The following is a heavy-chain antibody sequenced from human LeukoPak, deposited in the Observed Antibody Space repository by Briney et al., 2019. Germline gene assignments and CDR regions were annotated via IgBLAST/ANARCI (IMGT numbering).Heavy chain of an antibody. D-gene: IGHD6-6*01. CDR2: IWYDGSKK. Sequence: SGGSLRLSCAASGFNFSDYGIHWVRQAPGQGLEWVALIWYDGSKKYYADSVKGRFTISRDNTKNTLYLQLNSLRADDTAVYYCARAHSSSSTFDLWGQGTLVTVSS. V-gene: IGHV3-33*01. CDR1: GFNFSDYG. J-gene: IGHJ4*02. CDR3: ARAHSSSSTFDL.